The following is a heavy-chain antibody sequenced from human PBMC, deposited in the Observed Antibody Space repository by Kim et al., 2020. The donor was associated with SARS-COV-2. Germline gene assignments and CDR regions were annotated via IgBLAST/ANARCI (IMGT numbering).Heavy chain of an antibody. CDR1: GFTFSNAW. CDR3: TTGLAGYVLRFLEWLYAPDY. J-gene: IGHJ4*02. CDR2: IKSKTDGGTT. V-gene: IGHV3-15*01. D-gene: IGHD3-3*01. Sequence: GGSLRLSCAASGFTFSNAWMSWVRQAPGKGLEWVGRIKSKTDGGTTDYAAPVKGRFTISRDDSKNTLYLQMNSLKTEDTAVYYCTTGLAGYVLRFLEWLYAPDYWGQGTLVTVSS.